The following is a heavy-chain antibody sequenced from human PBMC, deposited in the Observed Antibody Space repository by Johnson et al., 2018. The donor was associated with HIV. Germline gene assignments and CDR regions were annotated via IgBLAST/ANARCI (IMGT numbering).Heavy chain of an antibody. CDR2: INQDGSEN. CDR1: GFTFSIYW. J-gene: IGHJ3*02. D-gene: IGHD6-6*01. Sequence: VQLVESGGGLVQSGGSLGLSCAATGFTFSIYWMAWVRQAPGNGLEWVANINQDGSENYYVDSVKGRFTISRDNSKNTLYLQMNSLRPEDTAVYYCARDSSNSFRFEMYAFDIWGQGTMVTVSS. CDR3: ARDSSNSFRFEMYAFDI. V-gene: IGHV3-7*01.